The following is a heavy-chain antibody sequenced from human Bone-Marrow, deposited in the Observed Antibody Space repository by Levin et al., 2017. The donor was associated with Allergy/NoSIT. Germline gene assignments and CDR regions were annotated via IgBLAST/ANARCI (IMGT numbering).Heavy chain of an antibody. D-gene: IGHD1-1*01. J-gene: IGHJ4*02. CDR2: ISTSDDKT. V-gene: IGHV3-48*01. Sequence: LSLTCAASGFTFSRFSMNWVRQAPGRGLEWVSYISTSDDKTYYADSVKGRFTISRDNAQNSLYLQMNSLRADDTAVYYCATDKWDDGTTVDCWGQGTLVTVSS. CDR1: GFTFSRFS. CDR3: ATDKWDDGTTVDC.